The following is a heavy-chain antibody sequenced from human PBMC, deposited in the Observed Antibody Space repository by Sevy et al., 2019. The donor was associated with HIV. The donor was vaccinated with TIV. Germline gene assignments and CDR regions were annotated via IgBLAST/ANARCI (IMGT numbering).Heavy chain of an antibody. J-gene: IGHJ4*02. V-gene: IGHV4-39*02. D-gene: IGHD3-16*02. CDR2: VFQSWST. CDR1: GDALSSSSYF. Sequence: SDTLSLTCTVSGDALSSSSYFWGWIRQPPGRELEWIGNVFQSWSTSYNPALKSRVTISVDTSKNHFSLKLTSVTAADTAVYYCAGGDSSFYFHDWGQGTLVTVSS. CDR3: AGGDSSFYFHD.